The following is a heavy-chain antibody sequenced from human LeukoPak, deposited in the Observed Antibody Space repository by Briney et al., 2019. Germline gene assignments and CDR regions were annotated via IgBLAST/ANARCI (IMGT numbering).Heavy chain of an antibody. Sequence: SETLSLTCTVSSGSISSYYWSWIRQPPGKGLEWIGYIYYSGSTNYNPSLKSRVTISVDTSKNQFSLKLSSVTAADTAVYYCARAEQSRYFDYWGQGTLVTVSS. D-gene: IGHD1/OR15-1a*01. CDR2: IYYSGST. J-gene: IGHJ4*02. CDR1: SGSISSYY. CDR3: ARAEQSRYFDY. V-gene: IGHV4-59*01.